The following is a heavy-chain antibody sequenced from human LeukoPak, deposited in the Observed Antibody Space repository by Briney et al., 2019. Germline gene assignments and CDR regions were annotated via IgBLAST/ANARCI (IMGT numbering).Heavy chain of an antibody. J-gene: IGHJ4*02. Sequence: SETLSLTCAVYGGSFSGYYWSWIRQPPGKGLEWIGEVNHSGGTNYNPSLKSRVAISLDTSKNQFSLKVTSVTAADTAVYYCARDLAGHYYGSGSSFDYWGQGTLVTVSS. CDR3: ARDLAGHYYGSGSSFDY. V-gene: IGHV4-34*01. CDR1: GGSFSGYY. CDR2: VNHSGGT. D-gene: IGHD3-10*01.